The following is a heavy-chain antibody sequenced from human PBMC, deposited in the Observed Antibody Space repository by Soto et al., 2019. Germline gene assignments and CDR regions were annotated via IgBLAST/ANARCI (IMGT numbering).Heavy chain of an antibody. CDR2: IYPGDSDT. Sequence: GESLKISCKGSGYSFTSYWIGWVRQMPGKGLEWMGIIYPGDSDTRYSPSFQGQVTISADKSISTAYLQWSSLKASDTAMYYCARHGDIAARPIYYYGMDVWGQGTTVTVSS. J-gene: IGHJ6*02. D-gene: IGHD6-6*01. CDR1: GYSFTSYW. CDR3: ARHGDIAARPIYYYGMDV. V-gene: IGHV5-51*01.